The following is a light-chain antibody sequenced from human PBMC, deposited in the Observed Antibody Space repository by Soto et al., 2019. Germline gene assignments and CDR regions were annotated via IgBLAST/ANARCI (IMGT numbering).Light chain of an antibody. CDR3: SSFTSSSSYV. J-gene: IGLJ1*01. CDR2: DVS. V-gene: IGLV2-14*03. CDR1: SSDVGSYNS. Sequence: QSALAQPASVSGSPGQSITISCTGTSSDVGSYNSVSWYQQYPGKAPTLMIHDVSNRPSGVSNRFSGSKSGNTASLTISGLQAEDEADYYCSSFTSSSSYVFGSGNKLTVL.